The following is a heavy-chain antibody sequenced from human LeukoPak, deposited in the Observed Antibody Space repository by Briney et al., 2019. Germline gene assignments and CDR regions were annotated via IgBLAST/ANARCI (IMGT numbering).Heavy chain of an antibody. Sequence: PSETLSLTCTVSGGFISRSGYYWGWIRQTPGKGLEWIGSIYYSWSTYYKSSLKSRVTISVDTSKNQFSLKLSSVNAADTAVYYCARPNIRYCSGGACSNDGSDYWGQGTLVTVSS. V-gene: IGHV4-39*07. J-gene: IGHJ4*02. CDR3: ARPNIRYCSGGACSNDGSDY. CDR1: GGFISRSGYY. CDR2: IYYSWST. D-gene: IGHD2-15*01.